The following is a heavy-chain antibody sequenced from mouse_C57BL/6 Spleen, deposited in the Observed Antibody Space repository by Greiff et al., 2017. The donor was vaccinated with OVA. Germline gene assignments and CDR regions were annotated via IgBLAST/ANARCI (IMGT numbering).Heavy chain of an antibody. D-gene: IGHD1-1*01. Sequence: EVQVVESGEGLVKPGGSLKLSCAASGFTFSSYAMSWVRQTPEKRLEWVAYISSGGDYIYYADTVKGRFTISRDNARNTLYLQMSSLKSEDTAMYYCTRDGYYYGSSYDYWGQGTTLTVSS. J-gene: IGHJ2*01. CDR1: GFTFSSYA. CDR2: ISSGGDYI. CDR3: TRDGYYYGSSYDY. V-gene: IGHV5-9-1*02.